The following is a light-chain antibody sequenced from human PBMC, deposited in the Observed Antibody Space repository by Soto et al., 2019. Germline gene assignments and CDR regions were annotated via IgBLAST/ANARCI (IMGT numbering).Light chain of an antibody. V-gene: IGLV2-14*01. J-gene: IGLJ1*01. CDR1: SSDVGGYNY. Sequence: QSALTQPASVSGSPGQSITISCTGTSSDVGGYNYVSWYQQHPGNAPKLMIYDVNNRPSGVSNRFSGSKSGNTASLTISGLQAEDEADYYCSSYISSSTSDVFGTGTKVTVL. CDR2: DVN. CDR3: SSYISSSTSDV.